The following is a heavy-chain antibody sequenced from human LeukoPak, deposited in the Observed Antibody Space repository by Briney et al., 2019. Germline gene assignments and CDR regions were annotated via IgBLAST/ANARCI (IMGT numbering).Heavy chain of an antibody. V-gene: IGHV3-30-3*01. CDR1: GFTFSSNA. CDR3: AKDYHYYGSGSYHGAPYYYGMDV. J-gene: IGHJ6*02. D-gene: IGHD3-10*01. Sequence: PGRSLRLSCAASGFTFSSNAMHWVRQAPGKGLEWVAVITYDGSNKYYADSVKGRFTISRDNSKNTLYLQMNSLRAEDTAVYYCAKDYHYYGSGSYHGAPYYYGMDVWGQGTTVTVSS. CDR2: ITYDGSNK.